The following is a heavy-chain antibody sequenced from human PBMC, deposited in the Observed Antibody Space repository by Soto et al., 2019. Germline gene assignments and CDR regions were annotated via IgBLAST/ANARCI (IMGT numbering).Heavy chain of an antibody. D-gene: IGHD2-2*01. CDR1: GFSLSTSGVG. V-gene: IGHV2-5*02. CDR2: IYWDDDK. CDR3: AHLHCSSTSCPDLFDY. J-gene: IGHJ4*02. Sequence: QITLKESGPTLVKPTQTLTLTCTFSGFSLSTSGVGVGWIRQPPGKALEWLALIYWDDDKRYSPSLKSRLTITKDTSKNQVVLTMTNMDPVDTATYYCAHLHCSSTSCPDLFDYWGQGTLVTVSS.